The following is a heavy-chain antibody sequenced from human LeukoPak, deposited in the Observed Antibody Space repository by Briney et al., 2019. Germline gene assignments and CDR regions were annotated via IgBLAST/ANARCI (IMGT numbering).Heavy chain of an antibody. CDR2: IYYSGST. V-gene: IGHV4-59*12. J-gene: IGHJ4*02. Sequence: SETLSLTCTVSGGSISSYYWSWIRQPPGKGLEWIGYIYYSGSTNYNPSLKSRVTISVDTSKNQFSLKLSSVTAADTAVYYCAKDPSGGVAAASWGQGTLVTVSS. CDR3: AKDPSGGVAAAS. D-gene: IGHD6-13*01. CDR1: GGSISSYY.